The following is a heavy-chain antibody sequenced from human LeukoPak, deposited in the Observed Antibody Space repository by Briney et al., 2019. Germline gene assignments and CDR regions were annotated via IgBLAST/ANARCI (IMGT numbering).Heavy chain of an antibody. CDR2: IIPIFGTA. D-gene: IGHD3-3*01. CDR1: GGTFSSYA. J-gene: IGHJ4*02. Sequence: SVKVSCKASGGTFSSYAISWVRQAPGQGLEWMGGIIPIFGTANYAQKFQGRVTITTDESTSTAFLELSSLRSEDTAVYYCARGNFWSGYFSEPDYWGQGTLVTVSS. CDR3: ARGNFWSGYFSEPDY. V-gene: IGHV1-69*05.